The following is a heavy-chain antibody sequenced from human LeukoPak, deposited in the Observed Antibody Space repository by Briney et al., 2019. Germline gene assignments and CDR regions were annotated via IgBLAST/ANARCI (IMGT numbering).Heavy chain of an antibody. CDR2: IYTSGST. CDR3: AREWLRNTDY. CDR1: GGSISSGSYY. Sequence: PSQTLSLTCTVSGGSISSGSYYWSWIRQPAGKGLEWIGRIYTSGSTNYNPSLKSRVTISVDTSKNQFSLKLSSVTAADTAVYYCAREWLRNTDYWGQETLVTVSS. V-gene: IGHV4-61*02. D-gene: IGHD5-12*01. J-gene: IGHJ4*02.